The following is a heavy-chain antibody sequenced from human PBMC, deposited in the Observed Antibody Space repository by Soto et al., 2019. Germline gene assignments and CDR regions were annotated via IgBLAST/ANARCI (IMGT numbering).Heavy chain of an antibody. V-gene: IGHV4-34*01. CDR1: GWTFSDCY. CDR3: ARTSVPAAPDAFDI. J-gene: IGHJ3*02. Sequence: PSEALSRTYVTSGWTFSDCYWSWMRQPPGKGLEWIGEINHSGSTNYNPSLKGRVTISVDTSKNQFSLKLSSVTAADTAVYYCARTSVPAAPDAFDIWGQGTMVS. CDR2: INHSGST. D-gene: IGHD2-2*01.